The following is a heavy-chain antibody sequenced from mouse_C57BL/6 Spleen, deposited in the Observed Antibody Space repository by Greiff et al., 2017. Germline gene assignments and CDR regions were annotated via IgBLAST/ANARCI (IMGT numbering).Heavy chain of an antibody. CDR2: ISSGSSTI. CDR3: ARMGLRGEYAMDY. J-gene: IGHJ4*01. D-gene: IGHD2-4*01. CDR1: GFTFSDYG. V-gene: IGHV5-17*01. Sequence: EVKLMESGGGLVKPGGSLKLSCAASGFTFSDYGMHWVRQAPEKGLEWVAYISSGSSTIYYADTVKGRFTISRDNAKNTLFLQMTSRRSEDTAMYYCARMGLRGEYAMDYWGQGTSVTVSS.